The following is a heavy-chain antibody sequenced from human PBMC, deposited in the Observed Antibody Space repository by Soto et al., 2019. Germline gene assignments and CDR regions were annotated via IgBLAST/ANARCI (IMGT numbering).Heavy chain of an antibody. Sequence: PGGSLRLSCKASGFSFSDYAMTWVRQAPGKGLEWVSVISGSGDNTFYAASVKGRFAISRDNSKNVLYLQMNSLGADDAAVYFCAKGRAITVYGVDILFDYWGLGTLVTVSS. CDR3: AKGRAITVYGVDILFDY. V-gene: IGHV3-23*01. CDR2: ISGSGDNT. J-gene: IGHJ4*01. CDR1: GFSFSDYA. D-gene: IGHD3-3*01.